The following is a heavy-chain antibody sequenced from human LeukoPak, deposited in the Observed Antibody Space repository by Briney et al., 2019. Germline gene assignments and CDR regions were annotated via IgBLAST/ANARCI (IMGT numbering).Heavy chain of an antibody. V-gene: IGHV3-30-3*01. CDR3: ARRYGSGSYYNGYFQH. CDR2: ISYDGSNK. CDR1: GFTFSSYA. D-gene: IGHD3-10*01. J-gene: IGHJ1*01. Sequence: GGSLRLSCAAPGFTFSSYAMHWVRQAPGKGLEWVAVISYDGSNKYYADSVKGRFTISRDNSKNTLYLQMNSLRAEDTAVYYCARRYGSGSYYNGYFQHWGQGTLVTVSS.